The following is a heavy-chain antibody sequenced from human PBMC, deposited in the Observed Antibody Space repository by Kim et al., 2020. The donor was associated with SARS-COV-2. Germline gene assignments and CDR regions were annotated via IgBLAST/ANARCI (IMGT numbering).Heavy chain of an antibody. Sequence: SETLSLTCTVSGGSISSGGYYWSWIRQHPGKGLEWIGYIYYSGSTYYNPSLKSRVTISVDTSKNQFSLKLSSVTAADTAVYYCARAVEDSEASYRGPVTLSSGWFDPWGQGTLVTVSS. V-gene: IGHV4-31*03. CDR1: GGSISSGGYY. D-gene: IGHD3-16*02. CDR3: ARAVEDSEASYRGPVTLSSGWFDP. CDR2: IYYSGST. J-gene: IGHJ5*02.